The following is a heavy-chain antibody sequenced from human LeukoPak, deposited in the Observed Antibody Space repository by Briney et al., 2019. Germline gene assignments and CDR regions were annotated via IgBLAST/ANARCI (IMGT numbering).Heavy chain of an antibody. CDR1: GGSISSSSYY. Sequence: SETLSLTCTVSGGSISSSSYYWGWIRQPPGKGLEWIGSIYYSGSTYYNPSLKSRVTISVDTSKNQFSLKLSSVTATDTAVYYCAREARGYCSSTSCYNVDYWGQGTLVTVSS. D-gene: IGHD2-2*02. J-gene: IGHJ4*02. CDR2: IYYSGST. CDR3: AREARGYCSSTSCYNVDY. V-gene: IGHV4-39*02.